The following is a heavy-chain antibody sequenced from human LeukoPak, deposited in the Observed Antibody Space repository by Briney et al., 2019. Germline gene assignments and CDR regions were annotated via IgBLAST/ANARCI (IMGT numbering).Heavy chain of an antibody. CDR2: IYYSGST. CDR3: ARVHRYCSGGSCSLIDY. Sequence: SETLSLTCTVSGGSISSYYWSWIRQPPGKGLEWIGYIYYSGSTNYNPSLKSRVTISVDTSKNQFSLKLSSVTAADTAVYYCARVHRYCSGGSCSLIDYWGQGTLVTVSS. J-gene: IGHJ4*02. D-gene: IGHD2-15*01. V-gene: IGHV4-59*08. CDR1: GGSISSYY.